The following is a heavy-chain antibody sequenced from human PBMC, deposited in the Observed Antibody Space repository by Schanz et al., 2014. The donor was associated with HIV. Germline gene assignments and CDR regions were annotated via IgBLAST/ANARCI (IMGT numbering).Heavy chain of an antibody. CDR3: GRGTRYERDYVGPRSDGMDV. D-gene: IGHD4-17*01. CDR2: INHSGNT. Sequence: QVQLQQWGAGLLKPSETLSLTCVVYGGSFSAYYWSWIRQPPGKGLEWIGKINHSGNTNYNPSLKSRDTISVDTPKTHFSLTLTSVTAADTAVYFCGRGTRYERDYVGPRSDGMDVWGQGTTVIVSS. CDR1: GGSFSAYY. V-gene: IGHV4-34*01. J-gene: IGHJ6*02.